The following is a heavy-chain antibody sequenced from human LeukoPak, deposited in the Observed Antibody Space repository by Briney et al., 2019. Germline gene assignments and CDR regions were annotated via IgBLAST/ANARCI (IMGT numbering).Heavy chain of an antibody. Sequence: ASVKVSCKASGYTFTSYDINWVRQATGQGLEWMGWMNPNSGNTGYAQKFQGRVTMTRNTSISTAYMELSSLRSEDTAVYYCARGQTFYGSGSYYFINWFDPWGQGTLVTVSS. J-gene: IGHJ5*02. CDR3: ARGQTFYGSGSYYFINWFDP. CDR1: GYTFTSYD. D-gene: IGHD3-10*01. CDR2: MNPNSGNT. V-gene: IGHV1-8*01.